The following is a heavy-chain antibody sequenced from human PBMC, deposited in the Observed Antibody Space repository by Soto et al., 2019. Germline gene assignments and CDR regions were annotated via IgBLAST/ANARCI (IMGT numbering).Heavy chain of an antibody. D-gene: IGHD6-25*01. V-gene: IGHV3-23*01. CDR3: VPYIPAAGTRYFQP. CDR2: VGTGGTA. Sequence: EVQLLESGGGLVQPGGSLRLSCAASGFTFSSYAMSWVRQAPGKGLEWVSAVGTGGTAYYADSVKGRFTISSDHSKNTLYLQMNTLSAKATAVYYCVPYIPAAGTRYFQPWGQGTLVTVSS. J-gene: IGHJ1*01. CDR1: GFTFSSYA.